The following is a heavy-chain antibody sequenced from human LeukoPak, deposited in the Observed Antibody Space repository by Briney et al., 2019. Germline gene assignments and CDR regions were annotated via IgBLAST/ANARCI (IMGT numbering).Heavy chain of an antibody. CDR2: ISSSSSTI. CDR1: GFTFSSYS. D-gene: IGHD3-3*01. J-gene: IGHJ3*02. Sequence: GGSLRLSCAASGFTFSSYSMNWVRQAPGKGLEWVSYISSSSSTIYYADSVKGRFTISRDNAKNSLYLQMNSLRAEDTAVYYCARAGSYYDFWSGYPYSPNDAFDIWGQGTMVTVSS. V-gene: IGHV3-48*04. CDR3: ARAGSYYDFWSGYPYSPNDAFDI.